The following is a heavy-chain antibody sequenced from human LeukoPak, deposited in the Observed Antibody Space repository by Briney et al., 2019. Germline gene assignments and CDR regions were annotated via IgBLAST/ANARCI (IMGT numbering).Heavy chain of an antibody. CDR1: KFSFSVYT. D-gene: IGHD6-13*01. Sequence: GRSLRLSCAVSKFSFSVYTMHWVRQAPGKGLEWVALISSYGSNKYYAESVKGRFTISRDDSKNTVYLQMNSLRAEDTAVYYCAKEISSSSSWYGDDAFDIWGQGTMVIVSS. CDR3: AKEISSSSSWYGDDAFDI. V-gene: IGHV3-30-3*01. CDR2: ISSYGSNK. J-gene: IGHJ3*02.